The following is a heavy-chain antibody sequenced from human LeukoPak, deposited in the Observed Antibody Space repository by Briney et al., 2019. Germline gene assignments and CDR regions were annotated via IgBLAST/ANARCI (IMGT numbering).Heavy chain of an antibody. CDR3: ARGPDYYGSGSLPQNFDY. CDR1: GGSFSGYY. D-gene: IGHD3-10*01. Sequence: PSETLSLTCAVYGGSFSGYYWSWIRQPPGKELEWIGEINHSGSTNYNPSLKSRVTISVDTSKNQFSLKLSSVTAADTAVYYCARGPDYYGSGSLPQNFDYWGQGTLVTVSS. V-gene: IGHV4-34*01. CDR2: INHSGST. J-gene: IGHJ4*02.